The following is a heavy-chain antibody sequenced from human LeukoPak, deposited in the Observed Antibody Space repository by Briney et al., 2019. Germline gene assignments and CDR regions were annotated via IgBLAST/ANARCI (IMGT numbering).Heavy chain of an antibody. Sequence: GGSLRLSCAASGFTFSSYAVSWVRQAPGKGLEWVSAISARGDSTYYADSVEGRFTISRDNSKNTLYLQMNSLRAEDTALYYCARGAYGDYNYWGQGTLVTVSS. CDR1: GFTFSSYA. D-gene: IGHD4-17*01. CDR3: ARGAYGDYNY. J-gene: IGHJ4*02. CDR2: ISARGDST. V-gene: IGHV3-23*01.